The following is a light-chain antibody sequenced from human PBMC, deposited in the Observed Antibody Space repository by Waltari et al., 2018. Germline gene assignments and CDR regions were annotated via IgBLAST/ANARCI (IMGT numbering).Light chain of an antibody. J-gene: IGKJ3*01. CDR1: QSVSSY. CDR2: DAS. V-gene: IGKV3-11*01. CDR3: QQRSNWPRVT. Sequence: EIVLTQSPATLSLSPGERATLPCRASQSVSSYLAWYQQKTGQAPRPLIYDASNRATGSPARFSGSGSGTDFTLTISSLEPEDFAVYYCQQRSNWPRVTFGPGTKVDIK.